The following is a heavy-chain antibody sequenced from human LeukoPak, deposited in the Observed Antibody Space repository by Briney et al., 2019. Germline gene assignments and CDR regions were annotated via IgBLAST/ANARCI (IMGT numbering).Heavy chain of an antibody. V-gene: IGHV4-59*01. Sequence: PSETLSLTSTVSGGSISPYYWSWLRQPPAKGLEWIRSVYYSGITNSHSSLKSLVTISLDTSNHQFSLSLISVTAADTAVYYCARVTKGSGTDYWGQGTLVTVSS. J-gene: IGHJ4*02. D-gene: IGHD3-10*01. CDR3: ARVTKGSGTDY. CDR1: GGSISPYY. CDR2: VYYSGIT.